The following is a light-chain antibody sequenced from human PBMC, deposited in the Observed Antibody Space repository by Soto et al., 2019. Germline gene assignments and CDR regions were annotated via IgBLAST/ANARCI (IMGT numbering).Light chain of an antibody. CDR3: QQYVNYPYT. CDR2: GAS. Sequence: EIVLTQSPGTLSLSPGERATLSCRASQRVSSNYLAWYQQKPGQAPRLLIYGASSRVTGIPDRFSGSGSGTDFTLTISSLQPDDFVTYYCQQYVNYPYTFGQGTKLEIK. J-gene: IGKJ2*01. CDR1: QRVSSNY. V-gene: IGKV3-20*01.